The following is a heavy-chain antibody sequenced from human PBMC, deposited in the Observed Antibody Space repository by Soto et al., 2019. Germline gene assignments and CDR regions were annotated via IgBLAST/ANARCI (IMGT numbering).Heavy chain of an antibody. V-gene: IGHV3-48*02. CDR1: GFTFSSYS. J-gene: IGHJ4*02. D-gene: IGHD3-3*01. CDR3: ATPVVRFLEWTPYY. CDR2: ITYGGTTI. Sequence: GGSLRLSCAASGFTFSSYSMTWVRQAPGKGLEWISYITYGGTTIYYADSVKGRFTISRDNAKNSLYLHMNSLRDDDTAMYYCATPVVRFLEWTPYYLGQGT.